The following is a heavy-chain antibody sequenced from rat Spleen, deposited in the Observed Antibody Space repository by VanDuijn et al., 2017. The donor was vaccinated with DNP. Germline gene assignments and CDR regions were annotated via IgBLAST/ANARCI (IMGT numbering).Heavy chain of an antibody. V-gene: IGHV3-1*01. D-gene: IGHD1-2*01. CDR3: ARGSSPDY. J-gene: IGHJ2*01. CDR1: GFSITNNY. Sequence: EVQLQESGPGLVKPSQSLSLTCSVTGFSITNNYWAWIRRFPGNKMEWMGYISYSGSTTYNPSLKSRISITRDTSKNQFFLQLNSVTTEDTATYYCARGSSPDYWGQGVMVTVSS. CDR2: ISYSGST.